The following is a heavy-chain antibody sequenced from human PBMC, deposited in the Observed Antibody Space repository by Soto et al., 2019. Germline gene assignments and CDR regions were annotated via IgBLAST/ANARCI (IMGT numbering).Heavy chain of an antibody. CDR1: GFTFSNYA. CDR3: ARAGSYYPPDY. J-gene: IGHJ4*02. V-gene: IGHV3-30*04. D-gene: IGHD1-26*01. CDR2: ILYDGSHE. Sequence: PGGSLRLSCAASGFTFSNYAMHWVRQAPGKGLEWVAVILYDGSHEYYADSVKGRSTISRDNSKNTLYLEVNSLRAEDTAVYYCARAGSYYPPDYWGQGILVTVSS.